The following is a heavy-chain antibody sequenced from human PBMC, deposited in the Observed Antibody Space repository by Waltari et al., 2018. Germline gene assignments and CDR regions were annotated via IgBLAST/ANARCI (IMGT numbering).Heavy chain of an antibody. CDR1: GYPFTGYY. Sequence: QVQLVQSGAEVKKPGASVKVSCKASGYPFTGYYMHWVRPAPGQGLEWMGWINPNSGGTNYAQKFQGRVTMTRDTSISTAYMELSRLRSDDTAVYYCAREGVLPAAAGTGWFDPWGQGTLVTVSS. CDR3: AREGVLPAAAGTGWFDP. J-gene: IGHJ5*02. CDR2: INPNSGGT. V-gene: IGHV1-2*02. D-gene: IGHD2-2*01.